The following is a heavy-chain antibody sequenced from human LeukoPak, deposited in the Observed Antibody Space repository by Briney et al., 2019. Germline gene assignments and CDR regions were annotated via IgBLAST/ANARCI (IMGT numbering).Heavy chain of an antibody. D-gene: IGHD3-10*01. CDR2: INHSGST. J-gene: IGHJ4*02. Sequence: SETLSLTCAVCGGSFTGYYWTWIRQPPGKGLEWIGEINHSGSTNYNPSLKSRVTISVDTSKKQFFLRLSSVTAADTAVYYCTRVSGGGSGSPFDYWGQGTLVTVSS. CDR1: GGSFTGYY. V-gene: IGHV4-34*01. CDR3: TRVSGGGSGSPFDY.